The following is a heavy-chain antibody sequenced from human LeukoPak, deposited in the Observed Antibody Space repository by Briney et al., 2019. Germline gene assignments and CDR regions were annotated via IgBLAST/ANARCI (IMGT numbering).Heavy chain of an antibody. CDR1: GGSISTYY. D-gene: IGHD3-10*01. V-gene: IGHV4-59*01. CDR3: ARDSGSGSFGD. CDR2: IYYSGST. J-gene: IGHJ4*02. Sequence: PSETLSLTCTVSGGSISTYYWSWIRQPPGKGLEWIGYIYYSGSTNYNPSLKSRVTISVDTSKNQFSLKLTSVTVADTAVYYCARDSGSGSFGDWGQGTLVTVSS.